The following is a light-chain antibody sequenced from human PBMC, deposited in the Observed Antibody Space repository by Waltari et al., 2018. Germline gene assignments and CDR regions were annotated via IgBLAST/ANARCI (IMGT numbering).Light chain of an antibody. V-gene: IGLV3-1*01. CDR3: QAWDSNIVI. CDR1: KLGDKF. Sequence: SYELTQPPSVSVSPGQTATITRSGNKLGDKFACWYQRRPGQSPLLVIYQDNKRPSGIPDRFSGSNSGNTATLTITGTQPIDEADYYCQAWDSNIVIFGGGTKLTVL. CDR2: QDN. J-gene: IGLJ2*01.